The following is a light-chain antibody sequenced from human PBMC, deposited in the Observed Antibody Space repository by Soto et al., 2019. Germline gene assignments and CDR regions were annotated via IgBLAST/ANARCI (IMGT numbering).Light chain of an antibody. CDR2: AAS. Sequence: DIQLTQSPSFLSASIGDRVTITCRASRGINSYLAWYQQKPGEAPNLLIYAASTLQSWVPSRFSGSGSGTEFTLTIDSLLPEDFATYYCQQLNNYPYTFGQGTKLEIK. V-gene: IGKV1-9*01. J-gene: IGKJ2*01. CDR1: RGINSY. CDR3: QQLNNYPYT.